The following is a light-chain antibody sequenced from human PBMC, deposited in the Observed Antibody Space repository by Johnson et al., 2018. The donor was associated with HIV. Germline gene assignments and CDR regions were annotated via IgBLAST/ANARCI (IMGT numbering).Light chain of an antibody. CDR2: DNN. V-gene: IGLV1-51*01. J-gene: IGLJ1*01. CDR1: SSNIGNNY. Sequence: QAVLTQPPSVSAAPGQKVTISCSGSSSNIGNNYVSWYQQLPGTAPKLLIYDNNKRPSGIPDRFSGSKSGTSATLGITGLQTGDEADYYCGTWDSSLSALAFGTGTKVPVL. CDR3: GTWDSSLSALA.